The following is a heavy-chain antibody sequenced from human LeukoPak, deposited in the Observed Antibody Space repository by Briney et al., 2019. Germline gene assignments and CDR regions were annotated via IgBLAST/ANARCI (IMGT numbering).Heavy chain of an antibody. CDR1: GFSFSSYS. J-gene: IGHJ4*02. CDR3: AKHPLLRYFDWLLYYFDY. CDR2: ISGSGCSK. D-gene: IGHD3-9*01. V-gene: IGHV3-23*01. Sequence: LRLSGAACGFSFSSYSMRWVHQAAGKELEWVSAISGSGCSKYYADSVKGRFTISRDESKHTLYLQMNGLRAQDTAVYYCAKHPLLRYFDWLLYYFDYWPQGTLVTVSS.